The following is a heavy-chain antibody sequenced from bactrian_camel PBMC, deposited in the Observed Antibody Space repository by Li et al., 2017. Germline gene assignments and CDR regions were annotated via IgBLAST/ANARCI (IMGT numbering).Heavy chain of an antibody. CDR2: IDRWGAT. CDR1: GYANC. V-gene: IGHV3S53*01. CDR3: AARGPPLDSLCPSSGSNNY. D-gene: IGHD4*01. Sequence: HVQLVESGGGSAQAGGSLRLSCAASGYANCLAWFRQAPGKERERVAAIDRWGATRYADSVKGRFLVTRDNAKNTVDLQMNSLKPEDTGMYYCAARGPPLDSLCPSSGSNNYWGQGTQVTVS. J-gene: IGHJ4*01.